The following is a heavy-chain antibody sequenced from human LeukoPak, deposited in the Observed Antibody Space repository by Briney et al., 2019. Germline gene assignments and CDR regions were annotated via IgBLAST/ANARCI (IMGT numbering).Heavy chain of an antibody. D-gene: IGHD5-24*01. CDR3: ARTQYAVELGFDY. V-gene: IGHV5-51*01. CDR2: VYPGDSDT. CDR1: GFSVSNYW. J-gene: IGHJ4*02. Sequence: LGESLKISCQGSGFSVSNYWIAWVRQMPGKGLECLGIVYPGDSDTRYSPSFQGQVIISADKSISTAYLQWSSLKASDTAMYYCARTQYAVELGFDYWGQGTLVTVSS.